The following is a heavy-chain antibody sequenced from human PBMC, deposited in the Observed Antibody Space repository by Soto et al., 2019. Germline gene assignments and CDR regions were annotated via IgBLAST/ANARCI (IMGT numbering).Heavy chain of an antibody. J-gene: IGHJ4*02. CDR1: GGTFSSYA. D-gene: IGHD5-18*01. V-gene: IGHV1-69*13. Sequence: SVKVSCKASGGTFSSYAISWVRQAPGQGLEWMGGIIPIFGTANYAQKFQGRVTMTADESTSTAYMELSSLRSEDTAVYYCARMAAMTPSAPESNFDYWGQGTLVTVSS. CDR3: ARMAAMTPSAPESNFDY. CDR2: IIPIFGTA.